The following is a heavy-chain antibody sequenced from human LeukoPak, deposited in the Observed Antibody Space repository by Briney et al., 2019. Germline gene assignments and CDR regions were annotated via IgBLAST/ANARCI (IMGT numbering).Heavy chain of an antibody. CDR2: IYVSGRT. CDR1: GGSISNYY. CDR3: ARQLDYWNYMFDY. J-gene: IGHJ4*02. Sequence: SETLSLTCTVSGGSISNYYWSWIRQPPGKRLEWVGHIYVSGRTNYNPSLKSRVTISLDTSKNQFSLKLKSVTAADTAVYFCARQLDYWNYMFDYWGQGTVVTVSS. V-gene: IGHV4-59*08. D-gene: IGHD1-7*01.